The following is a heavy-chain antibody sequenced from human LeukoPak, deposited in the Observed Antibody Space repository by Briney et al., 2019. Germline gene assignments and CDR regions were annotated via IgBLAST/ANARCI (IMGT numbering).Heavy chain of an antibody. J-gene: IGHJ3*02. Sequence: PSETLSLTCTVSGGSISSYYCSWIRQSPGKGLEWIGYIYYSGSTSYNPSLKSRVTISADTSKNQFSLKLSSVTAADTAVYYCARDRVGELNAFDIWGQGTVVTVSS. CDR2: IYYSGST. V-gene: IGHV4-59*01. CDR1: GGSISSYY. D-gene: IGHD3-10*01. CDR3: ARDRVGELNAFDI.